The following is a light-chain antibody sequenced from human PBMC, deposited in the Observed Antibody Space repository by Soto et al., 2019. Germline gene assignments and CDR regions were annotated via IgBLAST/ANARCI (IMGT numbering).Light chain of an antibody. J-gene: IGKJ2*01. CDR2: DAS. Sequence: DIQMTQSPSTLSASVGDRVTITSLASQSISSWLAWYQQKPGKALKLLIYDASSLECGVSSRFSGSGSGTEFTLTISRLQPDDFATYYCQQYNSYSTFGQGTKVDIK. CDR1: QSISSW. V-gene: IGKV1-5*01. CDR3: QQYNSYST.